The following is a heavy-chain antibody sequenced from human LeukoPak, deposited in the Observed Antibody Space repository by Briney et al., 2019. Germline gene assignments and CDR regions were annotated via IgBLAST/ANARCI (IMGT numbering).Heavy chain of an antibody. CDR3: ARHRPASDY. CDR2: ITSSSSYI. J-gene: IGHJ4*02. Sequence: GGSLRLSCAASGFTLSTYSITWVRQSPGNGLEWVSSITSSSSYIYYADSVTGRLTTSRDNATRSLSLQTTSLRAEDTALYYCARHRPASDYWGQGTLVTVSS. CDR1: GFTLSTYS. D-gene: IGHD6-6*01. V-gene: IGHV3-21*01.